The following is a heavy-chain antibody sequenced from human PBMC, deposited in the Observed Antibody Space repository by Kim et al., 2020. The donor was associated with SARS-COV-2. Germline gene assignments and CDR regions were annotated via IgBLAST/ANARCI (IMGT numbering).Heavy chain of an antibody. D-gene: IGHD3-22*01. CDR1: GGSISSYY. CDR2: IYYSGST. CDR3: ARTHYYDSSGYYYGDYYG. J-gene: IGHJ6*01. Sequence: SETLSLTCTVSGGSISSYYWSWIRQPPGKGLEWIGYIYYSGSTTYNPSLKSRVTISVDTSKNQFPLKLSSVTAADTAVYYCARTHYYDSSGYYYGDYYG. V-gene: IGHV4-59*13.